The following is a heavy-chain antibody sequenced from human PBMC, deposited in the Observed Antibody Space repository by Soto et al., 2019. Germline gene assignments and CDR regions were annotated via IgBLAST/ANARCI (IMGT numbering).Heavy chain of an antibody. D-gene: IGHD3-3*01. CDR1: GFTFSSSA. Sequence: GGSLRLSCAASGFTFSSSAMSWVRQAPGKGLEWVSAISGSGGTTYYADSVKGRFTISRDNSKNTLYLQMNSMRAEDTAVYYCSKNVWCITMCGGMDVWGQGTTVTVSS. CDR3: SKNVWCITMCGGMDV. J-gene: IGHJ6*02. CDR2: ISGSGGTT. V-gene: IGHV3-23*01.